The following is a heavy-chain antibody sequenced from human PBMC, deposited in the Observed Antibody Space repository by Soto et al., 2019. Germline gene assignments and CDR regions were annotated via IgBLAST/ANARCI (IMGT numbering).Heavy chain of an antibody. Sequence: GESLKSSFNGSGYSFTSYWIGWVRQIPGKGLEWMGIIYPGDSDTRYSPSFQGQVTISADKSISTAYLQWSSLKASDTAMYYFERHGDDIYDYCGMELWGQGPTVTVSS. J-gene: IGHJ6*02. CDR1: GYSFTSYW. CDR3: ERHGDDIYDYCGMEL. CDR2: IYPGDSDT. D-gene: IGHD3-22*01. V-gene: IGHV5-51*01.